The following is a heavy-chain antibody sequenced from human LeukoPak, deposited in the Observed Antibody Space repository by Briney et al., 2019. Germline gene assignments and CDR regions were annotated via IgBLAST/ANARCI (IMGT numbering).Heavy chain of an antibody. CDR1: GGSISSYY. V-gene: IGHV4-59*01. J-gene: IGHJ4*02. CDR3: ARTPRGEFSDY. Sequence: SETLSLTCSVSGGSISSYYWSWIRQPPGKGLEWMGYIHYSGSTNYNPSLKSRVTISADTSNNQFSLKLISVTAADTAVYYCARTPRGEFSDYWGQGTLVTVSS. D-gene: IGHD3-16*01. CDR2: IHYSGST.